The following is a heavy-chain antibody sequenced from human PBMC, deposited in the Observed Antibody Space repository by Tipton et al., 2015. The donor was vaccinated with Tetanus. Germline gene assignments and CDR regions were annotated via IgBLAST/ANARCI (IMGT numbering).Heavy chain of an antibody. Sequence: TLSLTCSVSRGSVRSGDYSWNWIRQPPGKGLEWLAYVSYSGRTNSNYSLKDRITISQDTSKNQFSLKLTSVTAADTATYFCVGVREIVVETPASTANYYVMDVWGQGTTIIVSS. J-gene: IGHJ6*02. D-gene: IGHD2-21*01. CDR3: VGVREIVVETPASTANYYVMDV. CDR2: VSYSGRT. CDR1: RGSVRSGDYS. V-gene: IGHV4-61*08.